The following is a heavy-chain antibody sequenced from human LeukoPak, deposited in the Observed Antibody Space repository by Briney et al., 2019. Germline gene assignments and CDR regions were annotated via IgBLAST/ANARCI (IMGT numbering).Heavy chain of an antibody. J-gene: IGHJ3*02. Sequence: ASVKVSCKASGYTFTSYAMHWVRQAPGQGLEWMGWINAGNGNTKFPQKFQGRVTITRDTSASTAYMELSSLRSEDTAVYYCARGGPYDILTGYPDAFDIWGQGTMVTVSS. CDR3: ARGGPYDILTGYPDAFDI. CDR2: INAGNGNT. V-gene: IGHV1-3*01. CDR1: GYTFTSYA. D-gene: IGHD3-9*01.